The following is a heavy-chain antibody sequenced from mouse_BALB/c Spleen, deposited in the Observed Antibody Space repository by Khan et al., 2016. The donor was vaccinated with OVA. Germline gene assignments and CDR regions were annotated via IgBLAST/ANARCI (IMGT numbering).Heavy chain of an antibody. Sequence: QVQLKESGPGLVAPSQSLSITCTVSGFSLTGYGVNWVRQPPGKGLEWLGMIWGDGSTDYNSALKSRLNLSKDNSKSQVFLKMTSLQTDDTARYYCARAYYGNYREAMDYWGQGTSVTGSA. CDR1: GFSLTGYG. CDR2: IWGDGST. J-gene: IGHJ4*01. D-gene: IGHD2-10*01. V-gene: IGHV2-6-7*01. CDR3: ARAYYGNYREAMDY.